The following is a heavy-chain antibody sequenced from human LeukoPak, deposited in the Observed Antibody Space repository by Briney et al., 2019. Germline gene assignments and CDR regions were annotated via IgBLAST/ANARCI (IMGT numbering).Heavy chain of an antibody. Sequence: SGPTLVKPTQTLTLTCTFSGFSLSTSGVGVGWIRQPPGKALEWLALIYWNDDKRYSPSLKSRLTITKDTSKNQVVLTMTNMDPVDTATYCCAHSALLTYYYDSSGYYSYWGQGTLVTVSS. J-gene: IGHJ4*02. D-gene: IGHD3-22*01. CDR1: GFSLSTSGVG. CDR3: AHSALLTYYYDSSGYYSY. V-gene: IGHV2-5*01. CDR2: IYWNDDK.